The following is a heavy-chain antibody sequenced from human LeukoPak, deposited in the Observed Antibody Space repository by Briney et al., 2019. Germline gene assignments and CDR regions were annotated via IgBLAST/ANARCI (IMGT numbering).Heavy chain of an antibody. CDR1: GGSISNYY. CDR3: ASTDWNYAR. CDR2: IHYSGST. J-gene: IGHJ4*02. Sequence: MSSETLSLTCTVSGGSISNYYWSWMRQPPGKGLEWIEYIHYSGSTNYNPSLKSRVTISVDKSKNQFSLKLSSVTAADTAVYYCASTDWNYARWGQGTLVTVSS. V-gene: IGHV4-59*08. D-gene: IGHD1-7*01.